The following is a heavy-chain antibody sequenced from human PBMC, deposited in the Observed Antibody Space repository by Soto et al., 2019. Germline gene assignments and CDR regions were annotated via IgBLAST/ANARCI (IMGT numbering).Heavy chain of an antibody. J-gene: IGHJ4*02. V-gene: IGHV3-7*04. CDR1: GFTFSSYW. D-gene: IGHD3-10*01. CDR2: IKQDGSEQ. Sequence: GGSLRLSCEASGFTFSSYWMSWVRQAPGKGLEWVGNIKQDGSEQTYVDSVRGRFTISRDNAKNSLYLQMNSLRAEDTAVYYCARDGAGLVRGPDFWGQGTLVTAPQ. CDR3: ARDGAGLVRGPDF.